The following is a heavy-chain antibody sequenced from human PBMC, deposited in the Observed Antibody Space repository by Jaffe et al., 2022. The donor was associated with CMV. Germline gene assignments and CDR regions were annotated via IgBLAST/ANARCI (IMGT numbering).Heavy chain of an antibody. J-gene: IGHJ4*02. CDR3: ATMLDGSDYPAIDF. CDR1: TASVYRRDFY. Sequence: QVQLQESGPGLVKPSETLSLTCIVSTASVYRRDFYKTWIRQPPGKGLEWIGYISYSGRTKFSPSFRGRVSMSVDRSGKQFSLNLNSLSAADTAVYYCATMLDGSDYPAIDFWGQGTLVTVSS. V-gene: IGHV4-61*08. D-gene: IGHD4-17*01. CDR2: ISYSGRT.